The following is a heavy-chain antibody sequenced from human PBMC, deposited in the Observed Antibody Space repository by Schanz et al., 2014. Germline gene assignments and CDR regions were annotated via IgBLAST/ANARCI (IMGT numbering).Heavy chain of an antibody. D-gene: IGHD6-13*01. J-gene: IGHJ4*02. CDR2: ISGSSIHK. Sequence: EVQLLESGGGLVQPGESLRLSCAASGFSFSSYTMSWVRQAPGKGLEWVSHISGSSIHKNYADSVKGRFSISRDNGETSVYLQINSLRVEDTAVYYCARDSGSSSCYPSDYWGQGTLVTVSA. CDR1: GFSFSSYT. CDR3: ARDSGSSSCYPSDY. V-gene: IGHV3-48*04.